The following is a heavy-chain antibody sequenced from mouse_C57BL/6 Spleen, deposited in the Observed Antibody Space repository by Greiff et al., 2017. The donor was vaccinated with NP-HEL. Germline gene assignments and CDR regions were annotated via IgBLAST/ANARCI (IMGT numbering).Heavy chain of an antibody. CDR3: ARNGYYGY. CDR2: INPNNGGT. J-gene: IGHJ2*01. Sequence: VQLQQSGPELVKPGASVKISCKASGYTFTDYYMNWVKQSHGKSLEWIGAINPNNGGTSYNQKFKGKATLTVDKSSSTAYMELRSLTSEDSAVYYWARNGYYGYWGQGTTLTVAS. V-gene: IGHV1-26*01. D-gene: IGHD2-3*01. CDR1: GYTFTDYY.